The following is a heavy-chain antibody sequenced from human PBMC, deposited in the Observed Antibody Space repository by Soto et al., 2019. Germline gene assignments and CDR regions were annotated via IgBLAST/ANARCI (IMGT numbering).Heavy chain of an antibody. V-gene: IGHV3-11*01. D-gene: IGHD3-16*01. J-gene: IGHJ3*02. Sequence: GGSLRLSCAASGFTFSDYYMSWIRQAPGKGLEWVSYISSSGSNIYYADSVKGRFTISRDNAKNSLYLQMNSLRAEDTAVYYCASDWGSGAFDIWGQGTMVTVSS. CDR1: GFTFSDYY. CDR3: ASDWGSGAFDI. CDR2: ISSSGSNI.